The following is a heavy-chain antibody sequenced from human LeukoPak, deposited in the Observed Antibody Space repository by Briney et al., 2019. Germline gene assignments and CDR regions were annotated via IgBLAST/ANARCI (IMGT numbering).Heavy chain of an antibody. CDR3: ARDLRGLGDYFDY. V-gene: IGHV1-2*02. J-gene: IGHJ4*02. CDR1: AYPLSGYY. Sequence: GGSLKVSCKASAYPLSGYYVHWVRQAPGQGLEWMGWINPDRGGTSSAQKFAGRITMTRDTSIKTAYMELSGLRSDDTAVYYCARDLRGLGDYFDYWGQGTLVTVS. D-gene: IGHD3-10*01. CDR2: INPDRGGT.